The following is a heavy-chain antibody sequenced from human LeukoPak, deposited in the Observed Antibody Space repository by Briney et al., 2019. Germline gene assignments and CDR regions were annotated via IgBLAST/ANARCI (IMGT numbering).Heavy chain of an antibody. CDR3: ARGSADYYYYGMDV. CDR2: INPTGGST. D-gene: IGHD3-10*01. Sequence: ASVKVSCKASGYSFTSNYIHWVRQAPGQGLEWMGIINPTGGSTTYAQKFQGRVTMTRDTSTSTVYMELSSLRSDDTAVYYCARGSADYYYYGMDVWGQGTTVTVSS. V-gene: IGHV1-46*01. CDR1: GYSFTSNY. J-gene: IGHJ6*02.